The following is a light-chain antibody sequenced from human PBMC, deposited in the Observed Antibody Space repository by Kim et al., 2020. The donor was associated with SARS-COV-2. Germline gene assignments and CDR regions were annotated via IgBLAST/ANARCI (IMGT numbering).Light chain of an antibody. CDR1: SSDVDDYNY. CDR3: SSYTSSSGLMV. CDR2: EVT. V-gene: IGLV2-14*01. J-gene: IGLJ3*02. Sequence: QSITISCTGTSSDVDDYNYASWYQQPPGKAPRLMIYEVTKRPSGVSSRFSGSKSGNTASLTISGLQGEDEADYYSSSYTSSSGLMVFGGGTRLTVL.